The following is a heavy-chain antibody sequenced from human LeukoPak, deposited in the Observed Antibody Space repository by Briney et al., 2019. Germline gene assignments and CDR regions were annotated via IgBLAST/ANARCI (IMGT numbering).Heavy chain of an antibody. V-gene: IGHV3-9*01. CDR2: ISWNSGSI. CDR1: GFTFDDYA. J-gene: IGHJ6*02. D-gene: IGHD3-22*01. Sequence: GGSLRLSCAASGFTFDDYAMHWVRQAPGKGLEWVSGISWNSGSIGYADSVKGRFTISRDNSKNTLYLQMNSLRAEDTAVYYCARGPTYYYDSSGYYPHTRYYYYYGMDVWGQGTTVTVSS. CDR3: ARGPTYYYDSSGYYPHTRYYYYYGMDV.